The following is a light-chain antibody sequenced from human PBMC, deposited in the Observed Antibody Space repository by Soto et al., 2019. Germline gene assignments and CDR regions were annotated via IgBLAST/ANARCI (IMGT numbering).Light chain of an antibody. V-gene: IGLV2-23*02. CDR3: CSSAPESTYV. J-gene: IGLJ1*01. CDR2: EVN. CDR1: SSNVGSYKL. Sequence: QSALTQPASVSGSPGQSITISCTGTSSNVGSYKLVSWYQQHPGKAPKLMIFEVNKRPSGVSNRFSGSKSGNTASLTISGLKVEDEADYYCCSSAPESTYVFGTGTKVTVL.